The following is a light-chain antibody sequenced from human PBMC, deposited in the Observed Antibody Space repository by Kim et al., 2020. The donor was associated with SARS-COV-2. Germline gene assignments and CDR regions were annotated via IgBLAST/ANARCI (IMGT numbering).Light chain of an antibody. J-gene: IGLJ1*01. V-gene: IGLV2-14*03. Sequence: QSALTQPASVSGSPGQSITISCSGSSSDIGTYNFVSWYLQYPGKAPKLMVYDVSNRPSGVSIRFSGSKSGNTASLTISGLQAEDEGDYYCSSYTSTSTLYVFGTGTKVTVL. CDR1: SSDIGTYNF. CDR3: SSYTSTSTLYV. CDR2: DVS.